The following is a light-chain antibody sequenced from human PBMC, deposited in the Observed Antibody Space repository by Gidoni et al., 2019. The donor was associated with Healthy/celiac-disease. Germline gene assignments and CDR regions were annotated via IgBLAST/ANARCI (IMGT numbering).Light chain of an antibody. CDR1: QSVSSSY. Sequence: EIVLTQSPGTLSLSPGERATLSCRASQSVSSSYLAWYQQKPGQAPRLLIYGASSSATGIPDRFSGSGSGTDFTLTISRLEPEDFAVYYCQQYGSSPPYTFXQXPSWRSN. J-gene: IGKJ2*01. CDR3: QQYGSSPPYT. V-gene: IGKV3-20*01. CDR2: GAS.